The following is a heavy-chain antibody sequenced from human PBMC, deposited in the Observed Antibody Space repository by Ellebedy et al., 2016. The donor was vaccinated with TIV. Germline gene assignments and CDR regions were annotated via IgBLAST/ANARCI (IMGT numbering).Heavy chain of an antibody. Sequence: ASVKVSXXASGYTFTSLDINWVRQATGQGLEWMGWVRTKTDDVRYAEKFQGRVTMSRDTSTSTAFMELSSLRSEDTAVYYCARGVAAGVDYWGQGILVTVSS. D-gene: IGHD5-12*01. CDR3: ARGVAAGVDY. V-gene: IGHV1-8*01. CDR2: VRTKTDDV. J-gene: IGHJ4*02. CDR1: GYTFTSLD.